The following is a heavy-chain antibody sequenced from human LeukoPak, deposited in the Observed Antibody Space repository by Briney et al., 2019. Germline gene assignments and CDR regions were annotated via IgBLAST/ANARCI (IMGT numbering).Heavy chain of an antibody. D-gene: IGHD6-19*01. CDR3: ARDQYSSNWYVHH. J-gene: IGHJ1*01. CDR1: GFTVSSNY. V-gene: IGHV3-53*01. CDR2: ISSVGST. Sequence: GGSLRLSCAASGFTVSSNYMSWVRQAPGKGLEWVSLISSVGSTYYADSVKGRFTISRDNSKNTLYLQMNSLRAEDTAVYYCARDQYSSNWYVHHWGQGTLVTVSS.